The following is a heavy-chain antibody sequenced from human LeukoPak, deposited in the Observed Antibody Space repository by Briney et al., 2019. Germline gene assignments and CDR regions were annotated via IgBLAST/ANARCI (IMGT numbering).Heavy chain of an antibody. D-gene: IGHD2-2*01. CDR1: EFTVSHNY. CDR2: IHSGGSS. CDR3: ARGLPAGNFIAF. Sequence: GGSLKLSCTASEFTVSHNYMHWVRQAPGKGLEWVSVIHSGGSSYYADSVKGRFTIFRDDSKNMVFLQLNSLRAEDTAVSYCARGLPAGNFIAFWRQGTLVTVSS. J-gene: IGHJ4*02. V-gene: IGHV3-53*01.